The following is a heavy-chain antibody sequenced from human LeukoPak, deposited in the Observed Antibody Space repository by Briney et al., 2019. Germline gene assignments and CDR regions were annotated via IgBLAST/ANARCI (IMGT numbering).Heavy chain of an antibody. CDR2: ISSDGSST. J-gene: IGHJ1*01. CDR3: ARAYKDRSLAGKKEFFQH. D-gene: IGHD6-19*01. CDR1: GFSFSSYW. Sequence: PGESLRLSCAASGFSFSSYWMNWVRQAPGKGLVWVSRISSDGSSTNYADSVKGRFTISRDNANNFLYPQMNSLRAEDTALYYCARAYKDRSLAGKKEFFQHWGQGTLVTVSS. V-gene: IGHV3-74*01.